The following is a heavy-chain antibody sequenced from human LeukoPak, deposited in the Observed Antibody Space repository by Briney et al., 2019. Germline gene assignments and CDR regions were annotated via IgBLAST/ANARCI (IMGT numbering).Heavy chain of an antibody. D-gene: IGHD3-16*02. CDR1: GFTFSSYD. V-gene: IGHV3-13*01. Sequence: PGGSLRHSCAASGFTFSSYDMHWVRQATGKGLEWVSPIGTAGDTYYPGAVKGRFTISRENAKNSLYLQMNSRRAGDTAVYYCAAANLRLGELSLYYWGQGTLVTVSS. CDR3: AAANLRLGELSLYY. J-gene: IGHJ4*02. CDR2: IGTAGDT.